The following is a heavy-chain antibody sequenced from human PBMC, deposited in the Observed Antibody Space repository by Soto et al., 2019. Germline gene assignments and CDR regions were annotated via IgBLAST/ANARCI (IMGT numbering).Heavy chain of an antibody. D-gene: IGHD3-9*01. CDR3: AKDRYDILTGYPIQYGMDV. V-gene: IGHV3-23*01. J-gene: IGHJ6*02. CDR2: FSGSGDNT. Sequence: GGSLRLSCAASGFTFSSYAMSWVRQAPGKGLEWVSSFSGSGDNTDYADSVKGWFTISRDNSKNTLYMQMNSLRAEDTAVYYCAKDRYDILTGYPIQYGMDVWGQGTTVTVSS. CDR1: GFTFSSYA.